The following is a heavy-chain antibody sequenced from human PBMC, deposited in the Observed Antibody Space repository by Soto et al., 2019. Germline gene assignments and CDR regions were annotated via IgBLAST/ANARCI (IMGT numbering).Heavy chain of an antibody. CDR1: GFSFGNYA. CDR3: AKDRLGGNFDY. Sequence: PGGSLRLSCAASGFSFGNYAMNWVRQAPGKGLEWVATISGTGGSTYYADSVKGRFTISRDNSKNTLYLQMNSLRVEDTAVYYCAKDRLGGNFDYWGQGTQVTVSS. V-gene: IGHV3-23*01. J-gene: IGHJ4*02. CDR2: ISGTGGST.